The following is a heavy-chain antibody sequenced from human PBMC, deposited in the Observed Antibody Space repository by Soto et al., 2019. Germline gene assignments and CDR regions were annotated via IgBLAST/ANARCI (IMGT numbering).Heavy chain of an antibody. CDR1: GGTFSNFA. CDR3: AIAPMNYDSSGYYYHLDY. J-gene: IGHJ4*02. V-gene: IGHV1-69*06. D-gene: IGHD3-22*01. Sequence: SVKVSCKASGGTFSNFAFSWVRLAPGQGLQWMGGIIPIFGTANYAQKFQGRVTITADKSTSTAYMELSSLRSEDTAVYYCAIAPMNYDSSGYYYHLDYWGQGTLVTVS. CDR2: IIPIFGTA.